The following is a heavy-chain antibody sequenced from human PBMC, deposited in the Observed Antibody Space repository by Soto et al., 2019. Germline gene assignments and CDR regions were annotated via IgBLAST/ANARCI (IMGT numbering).Heavy chain of an antibody. V-gene: IGHV3-23*01. Sequence: GGSLRLSCAASGFTFSSYAMSWVRQAPGKGLEWVSGISGSGGSTYYADSVKGRFTISRDNSKNTLYVQMNGLRAEDTAVYYCAKDLTGTVVVVAPIFDIWGQGTMVTVSS. J-gene: IGHJ3*02. D-gene: IGHD2-15*01. CDR2: ISGSGGST. CDR3: AKDLTGTVVVVAPIFDI. CDR1: GFTFSSYA.